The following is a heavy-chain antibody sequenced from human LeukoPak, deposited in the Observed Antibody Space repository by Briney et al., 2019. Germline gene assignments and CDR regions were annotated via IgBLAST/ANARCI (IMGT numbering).Heavy chain of an antibody. CDR2: FDPEDGET. CDR1: GYTLTKLS. Sequence: GASVKVSCKVSGYTLTKLSMHWVRQAPGKGLEWMGGFDPEDGETIYAQKFQGRVTMTEDTSTDTAYMELSSLRSEDTAVYYCATQGNKQPKNYGMDVWGQGTTVTVSS. CDR3: ATQGNKQPKNYGMDV. V-gene: IGHV1-24*01. J-gene: IGHJ6*02. D-gene: IGHD2/OR15-2a*01.